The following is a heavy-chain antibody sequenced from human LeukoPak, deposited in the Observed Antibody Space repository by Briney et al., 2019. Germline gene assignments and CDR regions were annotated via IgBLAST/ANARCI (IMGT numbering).Heavy chain of an antibody. J-gene: IGHJ4*02. V-gene: IGHV4-39*01. D-gene: IGHD4-17*01. Sequence: SETLSLTCTVSGGSISSSSYYWGWIRQPPGKGLEWIGSIYYSGSTYYNPSLKSRVTISVDTSKNQFSLKLSSVTAADTAVYYCARQGMNTATFDYWGQGTLVTVSS. CDR2: IYYSGST. CDR3: ARQGMNTATFDY. CDR1: GGSISSSSYY.